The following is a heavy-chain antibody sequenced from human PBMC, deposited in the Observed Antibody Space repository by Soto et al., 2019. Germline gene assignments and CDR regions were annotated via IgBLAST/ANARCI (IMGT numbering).Heavy chain of an antibody. D-gene: IGHD1-26*01. CDR3: ARDLLGASYYYYGMDV. J-gene: IGHJ6*02. CDR1: GGSISSGGYY. CDR2: IYYSGST. V-gene: IGHV4-31*03. Sequence: PSETLSLTCTVSGGSISSGGYYWSWIRQHPGKGLEWIGYIYYSGSTYYNPSLKSRVTISVDTSKNQFSLKPSSVTAADTAVYYCARDLLGASYYYYGMDVWGQGTTVTVSS.